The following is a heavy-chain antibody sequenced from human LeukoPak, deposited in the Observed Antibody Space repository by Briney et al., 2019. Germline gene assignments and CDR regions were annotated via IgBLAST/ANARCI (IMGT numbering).Heavy chain of an antibody. CDR2: INPNSGGT. V-gene: IGHV1-2*02. Sequence: ASVKVSCKASGYTFTCYYIHWVRQAPGQGLEWMGWINPNSGGTNYAQKFQGRVTMTRDTSISTAYVEVSRLRSDDTAVYYCARALRSGSYYEVDYWGQRTLVTVSS. CDR3: ARALRSGSYYEVDY. D-gene: IGHD1-26*01. J-gene: IGHJ4*02. CDR1: GYTFTCYY.